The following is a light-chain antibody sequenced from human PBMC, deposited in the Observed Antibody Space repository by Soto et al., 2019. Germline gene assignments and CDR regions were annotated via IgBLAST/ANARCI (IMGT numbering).Light chain of an antibody. J-gene: IGKJ1*01. CDR3: QQYGSSGT. CDR1: QSVSRY. CDR2: DAS. Sequence: EIVLTQSPATLSLSPGERATLSCRASQSVSRYLAWYQQKPGQAPRLLINDASNRATGIPARFSGSGSGTDFTLTISRLEPEDFAVYYCQQYGSSGTFGQGTKVEIK. V-gene: IGKV3-11*01.